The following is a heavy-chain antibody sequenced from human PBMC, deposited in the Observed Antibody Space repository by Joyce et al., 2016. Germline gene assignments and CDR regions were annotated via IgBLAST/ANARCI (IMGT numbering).Heavy chain of an antibody. J-gene: IGHJ6*02. CDR3: ARVKARITIVGAGFKGMDV. Sequence: EVQLVESGGALIQPGGSLRLSCAASEIAVSNNYMTWVRQAPGKGLEWVSMLYSGDTTIYADSVKGRFTISRDNSKNTLFLQMNSLTAEDTAIYFCARVKARITIVGAGFKGMDVWGQGTTVTVSS. V-gene: IGHV3-53*01. CDR1: EIAVSNNY. D-gene: IGHD3-3*01. CDR2: LYSGDTT.